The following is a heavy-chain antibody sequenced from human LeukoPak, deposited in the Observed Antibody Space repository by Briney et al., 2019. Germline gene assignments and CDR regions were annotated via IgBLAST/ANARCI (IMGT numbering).Heavy chain of an antibody. V-gene: IGHV4-34*01. Sequence: SETLSLTCAVYGGSFSGYYWSWIRQPPGKGLEWIGEINHSGSTNYNPSLKSRVTISVDTSNNQFSRELSSVTAGDTAVYYCASREYSSSWYGFGDYWGQGTLVTVSS. CDR3: ASREYSSSWYGFGDY. CDR2: INHSGST. J-gene: IGHJ4*02. D-gene: IGHD6-13*01. CDR1: GGSFSGYY.